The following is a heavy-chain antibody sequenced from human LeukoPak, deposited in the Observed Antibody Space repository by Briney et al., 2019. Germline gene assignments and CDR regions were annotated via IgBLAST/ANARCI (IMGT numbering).Heavy chain of an antibody. CDR1: GYTFTSYG. CDR2: ISAYNGHT. CDR3: ARDSSGFPRDASDY. Sequence: ASVKVSCKASGYTFTSYGINWVRLAPGQGLEWMGWISAYNGHTNYAQKLQGRVTMTTDTSTSTAYMELRSLRSDDTAVYFCARDSSGFPRDASDYWGQGTLVTVSS. D-gene: IGHD3-22*01. V-gene: IGHV1-18*01. J-gene: IGHJ4*02.